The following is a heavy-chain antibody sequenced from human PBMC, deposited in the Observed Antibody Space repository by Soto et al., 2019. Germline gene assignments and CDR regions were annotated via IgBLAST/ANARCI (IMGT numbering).Heavy chain of an antibody. J-gene: IGHJ6*02. Sequence: QVQLVQSGAEVKKPGASVKVSCKASGYTFTSYGISWVRQAPGQGLEWMGWISAYNGNTNYAQKLQGRVTMTTDTPPSTAYVALRSLRSDDTAVYYCARDGALGENYYSYGMDVWGQGTTVTVSS. V-gene: IGHV1-18*01. D-gene: IGHD3-16*01. CDR2: ISAYNGNT. CDR1: GYTFTSYG. CDR3: ARDGALGENYYSYGMDV.